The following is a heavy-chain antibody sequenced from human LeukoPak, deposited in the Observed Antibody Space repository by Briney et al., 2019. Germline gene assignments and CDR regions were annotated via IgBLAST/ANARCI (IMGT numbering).Heavy chain of an antibody. CDR2: TYSGSST. V-gene: IGHV3-53*01. Sequence: GGSLRLSCAASGFTVSSNYMSWVRQAPGKGLEWVSVTYSGSSTYYADSVKGRFTISRDNSKNTLYLQMNSLRAEDTAVYYCARAHPYYYDSSGYSLDYWGQGTLVTVSS. J-gene: IGHJ4*02. CDR1: GFTVSSNY. D-gene: IGHD3-22*01. CDR3: ARAHPYYYDSSGYSLDY.